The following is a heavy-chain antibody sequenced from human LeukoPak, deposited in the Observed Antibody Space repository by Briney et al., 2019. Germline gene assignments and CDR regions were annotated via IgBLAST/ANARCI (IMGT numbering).Heavy chain of an antibody. CDR3: VKATVTSSYFDYFDY. J-gene: IGHJ4*02. V-gene: IGHV3-64D*09. CDR1: GFSFSICS. D-gene: IGHD4-17*01. Sequence: GGSLRLYCSAPGFSFSICSMHWVRQAPGKVLQYVSAISSNGGNTNYADSVKGRFTISRDNSKNTLYLQMSSLRTEDTAVYYCVKATVTSSYFDYFDYWGQGTLVTVSS. CDR2: ISSNGGNT.